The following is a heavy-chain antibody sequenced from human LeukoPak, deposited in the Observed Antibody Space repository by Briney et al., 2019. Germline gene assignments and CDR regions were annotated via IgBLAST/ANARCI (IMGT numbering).Heavy chain of an antibody. J-gene: IGHJ4*02. D-gene: IGHD6-6*01. CDR1: GFTFSNYW. V-gene: IGHV3-7*01. CDR3: ARVGYSCLSTDY. Sequence: GGSLRLSCAASGFTFSNYWMSCVRQAPGKGLEWVANIKQDGSVKYYMDSVKGRFSISRDNAKNSLFLQANSLRAEDTAIYYCARVGYSCLSTDYWGQGTLVTVSS. CDR2: IKQDGSVK.